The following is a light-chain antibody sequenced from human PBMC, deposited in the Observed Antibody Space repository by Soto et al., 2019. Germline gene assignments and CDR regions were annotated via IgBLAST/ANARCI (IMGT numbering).Light chain of an antibody. CDR3: QQRSNWPRT. Sequence: EIVLTQSPGTLSLSPGETATLSCRASQSFRSNYLAWYQQRPGQAPRLLIYAVSSRASGIPDRFSGSVSGTDFTLTISSLEPEDFAVYYCQQRSNWPRTFGQGTKVEIK. CDR1: QSFRSNY. V-gene: IGKV3D-20*02. J-gene: IGKJ1*01. CDR2: AVS.